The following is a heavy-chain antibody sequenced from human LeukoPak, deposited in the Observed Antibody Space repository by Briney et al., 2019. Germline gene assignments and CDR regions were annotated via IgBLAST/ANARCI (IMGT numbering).Heavy chain of an antibody. D-gene: IGHD5-18*01. V-gene: IGHV4-38-2*01. CDR1: GYSISSASY. Sequence: SETLSLTCAVSGYSISSASYWGWIRQPPGKGLEWIGNIYHSGSPYYNPSLKSRVTISVDTSKNQFSLKLSSVTAADTAVYYCARVTVDTAMVKEIFDYWGQGTLVTVSS. J-gene: IGHJ4*02. CDR3: ARVTVDTAMVKEIFDY. CDR2: IYHSGSP.